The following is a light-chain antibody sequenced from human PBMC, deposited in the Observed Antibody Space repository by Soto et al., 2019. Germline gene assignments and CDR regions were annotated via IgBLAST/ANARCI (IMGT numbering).Light chain of an antibody. J-gene: IGLJ1*01. Sequence: QSALTQPASVSGSPGQSIIISCTGTSSDVGRYNYVSWYQQHPGKAPKLIIYEVNNRPSEISNRFSGSKSANTASLTISGLRADEGAYYYSTSFTSSATYVFGTGTKPPVL. CDR1: SSDVGRYNY. CDR3: TSFTSSATYV. V-gene: IGLV2-14*01. CDR2: EVN.